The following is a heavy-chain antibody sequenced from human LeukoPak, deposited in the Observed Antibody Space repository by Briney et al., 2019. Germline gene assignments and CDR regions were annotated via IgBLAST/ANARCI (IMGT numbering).Heavy chain of an antibody. V-gene: IGHV3-30-3*01. CDR2: ISYDGSNK. CDR3: AREPPYSSSLDY. Sequence: GGSLRLSCAASGFTFSSYAMHWVRQAPGKGLEWVAVISYDGSNKYYADSVKGRFTISRDNSKNTLYLQMNSLRAEDTAVYYCAREPPYSSSLDYWGQGTLVTVSS. D-gene: IGHD6-13*01. CDR1: GFTFSSYA. J-gene: IGHJ4*02.